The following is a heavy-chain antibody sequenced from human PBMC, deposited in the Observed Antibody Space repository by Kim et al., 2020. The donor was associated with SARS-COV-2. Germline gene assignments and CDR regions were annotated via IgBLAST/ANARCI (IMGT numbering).Heavy chain of an antibody. D-gene: IGHD6-19*01. CDR2: ISFDGSDK. Sequence: GGSLRLSCATSGFTFSSFGIHWVRQAPGKGLEWVAVISFDGSDKYYRDSVKGRFTMSRGDSKNTLYLHLNSLRAEDTAVYYCAKQAGYSSGWYSDYWGQG. CDR3: AKQAGYSSGWYSDY. CDR1: GFTFSSFG. J-gene: IGHJ4*02. V-gene: IGHV3-30*18.